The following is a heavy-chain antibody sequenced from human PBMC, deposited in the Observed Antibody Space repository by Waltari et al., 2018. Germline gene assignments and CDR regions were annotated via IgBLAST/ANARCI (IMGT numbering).Heavy chain of an antibody. CDR1: GYFINTGIY. CDR2: IYHDGAR. V-gene: IGHV4-38-2*01. CDR3: TRQTLGYCTSAACRRLEK. D-gene: IGHD2-2*03. Sequence: QVQLQESGSVLVRPSETLSLTCDVSGYFINTGIYWGWIRQPPGKGLEWVANIYHDGARYYTPSSKHRLRTAFDASKNHCSVRLNFAEAADTAVYYCTRQTLGYCTSAACRRLEKWGQGIQVTVSA. J-gene: IGHJ1*01.